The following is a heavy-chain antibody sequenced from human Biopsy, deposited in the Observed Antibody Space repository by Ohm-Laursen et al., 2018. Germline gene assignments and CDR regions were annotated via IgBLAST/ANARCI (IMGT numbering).Heavy chain of an antibody. CDR2: IDWDDDK. J-gene: IGHJ4*01. CDR1: VFSLSSTGMR. Sequence: TQTLTLTYCFSVFSLSSTGMRISWVLQPPGKALECLGRIDWDDDKFYSPSLETRLSLSKDTTTNQWVLTLTDVDPEDTATYYCARTRAHNFGALEFWGQGILVTVSS. CDR3: ARTRAHNFGALEF. V-gene: IGHV2-70*04. D-gene: IGHD1-1*01.